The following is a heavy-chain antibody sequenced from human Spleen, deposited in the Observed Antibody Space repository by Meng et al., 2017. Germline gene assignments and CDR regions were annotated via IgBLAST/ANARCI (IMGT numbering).Heavy chain of an antibody. Sequence: GSLRLSCTVSGGSISSYYWSWIRQPAGKGLEWIGRIYTSGSTNYNPSLKSRVTMSVDTSKNQFSLKVSSVTAADTAVYYCARALEYTGSYFYWGQGTLVTVSS. D-gene: IGHD3-10*01. V-gene: IGHV4-4*07. CDR1: GGSISSYY. J-gene: IGHJ4*02. CDR3: ARALEYTGSYFY. CDR2: IYTSGST.